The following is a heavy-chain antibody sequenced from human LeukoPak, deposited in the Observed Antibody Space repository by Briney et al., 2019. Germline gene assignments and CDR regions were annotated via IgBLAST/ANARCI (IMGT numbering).Heavy chain of an antibody. CDR3: ARAPYCSSTSCYSDI. J-gene: IGHJ3*02. V-gene: IGHV3-11*04. D-gene: IGHD2-2*01. CDR2: ISSSGSTI. Sequence: GGSLRLSCAASGFTFSDYYMSWIRQAPGKGLEWVSYISSSGSTIYYADSVKGRFTISRDNAKNSLYLQMNSLRAEDTAVYYCARAPYCSSTSCYSDIWGQGTMVTVSS. CDR1: GFTFSDYY.